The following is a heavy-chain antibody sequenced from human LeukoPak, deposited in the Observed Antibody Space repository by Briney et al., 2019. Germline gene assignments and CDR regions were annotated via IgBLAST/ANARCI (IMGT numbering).Heavy chain of an antibody. CDR2: IYYSGFT. Sequence: GSLRLSCAASGFTFSSYWMHWVRQPPGKGLEWIGTIYYSGFTYYNPSLNSRVTISVDTSQNQFSLKLSSVTAADAAIYYCASLVTGTMWTDFWGQGTLVTVSS. CDR1: GFTFSSYW. D-gene: IGHD1-7*01. V-gene: IGHV4-39*01. J-gene: IGHJ4*02. CDR3: ASLVTGTMWTDF.